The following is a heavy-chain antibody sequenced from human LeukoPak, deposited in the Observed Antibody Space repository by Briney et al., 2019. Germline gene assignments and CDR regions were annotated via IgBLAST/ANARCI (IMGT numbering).Heavy chain of an antibody. D-gene: IGHD6-19*01. J-gene: IGHJ4*02. CDR1: GGSISSYY. CDR2: IYYSGST. CDR3: ARSPRGYSSGWYPLRHYDFDY. V-gene: IGHV4-59*01. Sequence: SETLSLTCTVSGGSISSYYWSWIRQPPGKGLEWIGYIYYSGSTNYNPSLKSRVTISVDTSKNQFSLKLSSVTAADTAVYYCARSPRGYSSGWYPLRHYDFDYWGQGTLVTVSS.